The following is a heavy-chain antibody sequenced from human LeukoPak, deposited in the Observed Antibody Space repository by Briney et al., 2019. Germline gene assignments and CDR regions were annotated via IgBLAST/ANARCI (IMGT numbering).Heavy chain of an antibody. CDR1: GYTFTSYG. CDR2: ISAYNGNT. D-gene: IGHD3-10*01. J-gene: IGHJ4*02. CDR3: ARSYRSEGGDNYYFDY. Sequence: ASVKVSCKASGYTFTSYGISWVRQAPGQGLEWMGWISAYNGNTNYAQKLQGRVTMTTDTSTSTAYMELRSLRSEDTAVYYCARSYRSEGGDNYYFDYWGQGTLVTVSS. V-gene: IGHV1-18*01.